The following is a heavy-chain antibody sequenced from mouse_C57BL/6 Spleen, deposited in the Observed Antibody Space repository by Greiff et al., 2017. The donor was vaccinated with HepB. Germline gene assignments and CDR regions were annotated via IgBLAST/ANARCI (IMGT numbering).Heavy chain of an antibody. Sequence: QVQLQQPGAELVKPGASVKLSCKASGYTFTSYWMQWVKQRPGQGLEWIGEIDPSDSDTNYNQKFKGKATLTVDTSSSTAYMHLSSLTSEDSAVYYCARGGFSYGSSYRYAMDYWGQGTSVTVSS. V-gene: IGHV1-50*01. CDR2: IDPSDSDT. J-gene: IGHJ4*01. D-gene: IGHD1-1*01. CDR3: ARGGFSYGSSYRYAMDY. CDR1: GYTFTSYW.